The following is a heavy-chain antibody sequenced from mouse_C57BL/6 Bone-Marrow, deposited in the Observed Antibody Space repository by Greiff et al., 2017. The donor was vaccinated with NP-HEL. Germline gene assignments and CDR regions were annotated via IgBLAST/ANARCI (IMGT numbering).Heavy chain of an antibody. CDR1: GFSLTSYG. CDR3: ARSDYYGRFAY. J-gene: IGHJ3*01. Sequence: VKLQESGPGLVAPSQSLSITCTVSGFSLTSYGVHLVRQPPGTGLSLLVVLFCDGSTTYNSALKSRLSISKDNSKSQVFLKMNSLQTDDTAMYYCARSDYYGRFAYWGQGTLVTVSA. CDR2: LFCDGST. V-gene: IGHV2-6*03. D-gene: IGHD1-1*01.